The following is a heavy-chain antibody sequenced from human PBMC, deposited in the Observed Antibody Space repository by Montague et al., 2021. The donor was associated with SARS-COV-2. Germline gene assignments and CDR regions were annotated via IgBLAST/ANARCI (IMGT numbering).Heavy chain of an antibody. J-gene: IGHJ4*02. D-gene: IGHD2-21*01. CDR2: FYYSGSS. Sequence: TLSLTCTVSGGSISSGSYYWSWIRQTPGKGREWIGLFYYSGSSNYTPSLKSRVTISVDTSKNQFSLRLSSVTAADTAVYYCAGARTSWIVVVKEFDYWGQGTLVTVSS. CDR3: AGARTSWIVVVKEFDY. CDR1: GGSISSGSYY. V-gene: IGHV4-31*03.